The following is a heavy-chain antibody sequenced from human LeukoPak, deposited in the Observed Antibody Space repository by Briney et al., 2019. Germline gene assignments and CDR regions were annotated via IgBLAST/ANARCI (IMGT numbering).Heavy chain of an antibody. J-gene: IGHJ6*02. V-gene: IGHV4-59*01. CDR3: ARDSLLTGEDYYGMDV. CDR1: GGSISSYY. D-gene: IGHD7-27*01. CDR2: IYYSGST. Sequence: SETLSLTCTVSGGSISSYYWSWIRQPPGKGLEWIGYIYYSGSTNYNPSLKSRVTISVDTSKNQFSLKLSSVTAADTAVYYCARDSLLTGEDYYGMDVWGQGTTVTVSS.